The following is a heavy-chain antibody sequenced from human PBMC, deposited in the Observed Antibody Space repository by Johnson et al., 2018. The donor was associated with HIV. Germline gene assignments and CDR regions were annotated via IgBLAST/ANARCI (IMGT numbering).Heavy chain of an antibody. Sequence: VQLVESGGGLAKPAWSPRLSCAASQFTFSSYYMNCVRQAPGNGLEWVSGISWNSGNTYYADSVKGRFTISRDNSKNTLYLQMNSLRAEDTAVYYCANSDSSEMKLGAFDIWGQGTMVTVS. CDR1: QFTFSSYY. CDR2: ISWNSGNT. J-gene: IGHJ3*02. CDR3: ANSDSSEMKLGAFDI. D-gene: IGHD2-21*01. V-gene: IGHV3-23*04.